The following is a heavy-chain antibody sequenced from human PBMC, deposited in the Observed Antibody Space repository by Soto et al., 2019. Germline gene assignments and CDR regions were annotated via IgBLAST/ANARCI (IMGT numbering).Heavy chain of an antibody. CDR1: GASVIRGTYY. Sequence: SETLSLTCTVFGASVIRGTYYWIWIRQAPGKGLEWIGHIYYTGSTNYNPSLNNRVTVSVDTSKNHFSLQLTSVTAADTAVYYCARGAGFSYASTWFDIWGQGTLVTVSS. V-gene: IGHV4-61*03. CDR2: IYYTGST. D-gene: IGHD5-18*01. J-gene: IGHJ5*02. CDR3: ARGAGFSYASTWFDI.